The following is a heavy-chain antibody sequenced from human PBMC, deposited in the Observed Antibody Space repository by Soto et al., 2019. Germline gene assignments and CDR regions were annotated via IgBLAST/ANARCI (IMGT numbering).Heavy chain of an antibody. V-gene: IGHV1-18*01. CDR3: ARGSESWELLYYGMDV. CDR1: GYTFTSYG. D-gene: IGHD1-26*01. Sequence: ASVKVSCKASGYTFTSYGISWVRQAPGQGLEWMGWISAYNGNTNYAQKLQGRVTMTTDTSTSTAYMELRSLRSDDTAVYYCARGSESWELLYYGMDVWGQGTTVTVSS. CDR2: ISAYNGNT. J-gene: IGHJ6*02.